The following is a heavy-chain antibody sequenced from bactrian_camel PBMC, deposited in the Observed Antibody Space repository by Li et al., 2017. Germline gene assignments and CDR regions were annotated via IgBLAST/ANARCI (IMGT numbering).Heavy chain of an antibody. CDR2: IQIDGSST. D-gene: IGHD5*01. V-gene: IGHV3S1*01. CDR1: GFAFSRYW. Sequence: VQLVESGGGLAQPGTSLRLSCVTSGFAFSRYWMYWVRQAPGKGLEWVSYIQIDGSSTSYADSVKGRFTISRDNAKSTVDLQMSNLEPEDTARYYCAKGAFGHADGTGHATRGQGTQVTVS. J-gene: IGHJ4*01.